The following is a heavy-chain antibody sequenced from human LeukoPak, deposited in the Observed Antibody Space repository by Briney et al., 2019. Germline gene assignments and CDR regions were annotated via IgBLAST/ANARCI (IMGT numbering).Heavy chain of an antibody. Sequence: ASVKVSCMASGYTFTTYGISWVRQAPGQGFEWMGWISAYNNNTNNARKFHGRVTMTTDTSTNTAYMELRSLRSDDAAVYYCARRLERHHDFDYWGQGTQVTVSS. CDR3: ARRLERHHDFDY. CDR2: ISAYNNNT. D-gene: IGHD1-1*01. V-gene: IGHV1-18*01. J-gene: IGHJ4*02. CDR1: GYTFTTYG.